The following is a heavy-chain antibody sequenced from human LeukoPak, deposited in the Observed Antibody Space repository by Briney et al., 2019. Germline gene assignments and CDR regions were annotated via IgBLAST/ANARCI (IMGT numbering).Heavy chain of an antibody. D-gene: IGHD1-14*01. CDR2: INHSGST. CDR1: GGSFSGYY. J-gene: IGHJ5*02. CDR3: ARGSGPADP. Sequence: SETLSLTCAVYGGSFSGYYWSWIRQPPGKGLEWIGEINHSGSTNYNPSLKSRVTISVDTPKNQFSLKLSSVTAADTAVYYCARGSGPADPWGQGTLVTVSS. V-gene: IGHV4-34*01.